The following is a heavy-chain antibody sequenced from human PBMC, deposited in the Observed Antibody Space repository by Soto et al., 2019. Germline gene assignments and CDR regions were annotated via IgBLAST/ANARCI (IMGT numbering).Heavy chain of an antibody. V-gene: IGHV3-23*01. Sequence: EVQLLESGGDLIQPGGSLRLSCVASGFVFASYAMSWVRQAPGKGLEWVSAVSGSGGTTYYADSVRGRFTISRDNSRNTLYLQMNRLRAEDTALYYCTWGSYRYYFDYWGQGTLVTVSS. CDR3: TWGSYRYYFDY. CDR2: VSGSGGTT. J-gene: IGHJ4*02. D-gene: IGHD3-16*02. CDR1: GFVFASYA.